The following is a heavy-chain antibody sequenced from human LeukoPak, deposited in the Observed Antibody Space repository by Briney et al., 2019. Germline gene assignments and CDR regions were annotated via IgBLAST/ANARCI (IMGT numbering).Heavy chain of an antibody. J-gene: IGHJ4*02. Sequence: ASETLSLTCTVSGGSISSYYWSWIRQPAGKGLEWIGRIYTSGSTNYNPSLKSRVTMSVDTSKNLLSLKLRSVTAADTAVYYCARSRGIVSDSTLDYWGQGTLVTVSS. CDR2: IYTSGST. CDR3: ARSRGIVSDSTLDY. V-gene: IGHV4-4*07. CDR1: GGSISSYY. D-gene: IGHD3-16*02.